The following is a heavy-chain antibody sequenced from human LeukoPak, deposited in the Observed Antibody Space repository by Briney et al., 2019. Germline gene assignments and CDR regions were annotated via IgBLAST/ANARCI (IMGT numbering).Heavy chain of an antibody. D-gene: IGHD3-10*01. CDR3: ARDRYGSGSYCRF. V-gene: IGHV1-18*04. CDR1: GYTFTSYG. Sequence: ASVKVSCKASGYTFTSYGISWVRQATGQGLEWMGWISVYNGNTNYAQNVQDRVTMTTDTSTSTAYMELRSLRSDDTAVYYCARDRYGSGSYCRFWGQGTLVTVSS. CDR2: ISVYNGNT. J-gene: IGHJ4*02.